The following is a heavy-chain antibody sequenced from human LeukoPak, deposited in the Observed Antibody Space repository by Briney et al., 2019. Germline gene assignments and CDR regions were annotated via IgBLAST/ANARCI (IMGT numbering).Heavy chain of an antibody. CDR2: IYCSGST. CDR3: ARAIGYCSGGSCYHYFDY. J-gene: IGHJ4*02. Sequence: SETLSLTCTVSGGSISSYYWSWIRQPPGKGLEWIGYIYCSGSTNYNPSLKSRVTISVDTSKNQFSLKLSSVTAADTAVYYCARAIGYCSGGSCYHYFDYWGQGTLVTVSS. CDR1: GGSISSYY. V-gene: IGHV4-59*01. D-gene: IGHD2-15*01.